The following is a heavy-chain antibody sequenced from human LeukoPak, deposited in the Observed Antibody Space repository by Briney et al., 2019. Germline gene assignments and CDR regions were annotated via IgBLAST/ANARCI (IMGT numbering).Heavy chain of an antibody. CDR3: AGRGLSTGWTFDY. CDR2: IHTSGST. V-gene: IGHV4-4*07. Sequence: PSETLSLTCSVSGGSISTYYWSWIRQPAGKGLEWIAQIHTSGSTNFNPSLKSRVSISMDTPNNQFSLMISSATAADTAIYYCAGRGLSTGWTFDYWGHGTLVTVSS. CDR1: GGSISTYY. J-gene: IGHJ4*01. D-gene: IGHD6-19*01.